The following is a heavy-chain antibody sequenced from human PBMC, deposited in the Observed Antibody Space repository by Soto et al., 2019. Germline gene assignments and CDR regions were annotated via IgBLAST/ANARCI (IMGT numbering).Heavy chain of an antibody. D-gene: IGHD3-22*01. V-gene: IGHV4-34*01. J-gene: IGHJ5*02. Sequence: TSETLSLTCAVYGGSFSGYYWSWIRQPPGKGLEWIGEINHSGSTNYNPSLKSRVTISVDTSKNQFSLKLSSVTAADTAVYYCARGSRITMIVVVITTLWFDPWGQGTLVTVSS. CDR1: GGSFSGYY. CDR2: INHSGST. CDR3: ARGSRITMIVVVITTLWFDP.